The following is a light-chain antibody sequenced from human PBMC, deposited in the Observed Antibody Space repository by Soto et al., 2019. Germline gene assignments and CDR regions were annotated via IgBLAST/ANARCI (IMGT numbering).Light chain of an antibody. V-gene: IGLV1-44*01. Sequence: QSVLTQAPSASGTPGQRVTISCSGRTSNIGTNTVNWYQQLPGTAPKLLVYTNDQRPSGVPDRFSGSKSGTSASLAISGLQSEDEADYYCAAWDASVSGPVFGGGTKLTVL. CDR1: TSNIGTNT. CDR2: TND. J-gene: IGLJ3*02. CDR3: AAWDASVSGPV.